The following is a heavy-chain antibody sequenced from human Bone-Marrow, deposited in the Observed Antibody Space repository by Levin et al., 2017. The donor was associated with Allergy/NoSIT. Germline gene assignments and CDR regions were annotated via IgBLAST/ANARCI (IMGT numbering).Heavy chain of an antibody. J-gene: IGHJ4*02. D-gene: IGHD2-21*01. Sequence: GGSLRLSCVASGFRFSTYGMTWVRQAPGRGLEWVSSISESADATYYADSVKGRFSISRDNSKNSLFLQMDSLRPEDTAIYYCAKGLWLDYWGQGTLVTVSS. CDR1: GFRFSTYG. CDR2: ISESADAT. V-gene: IGHV3-23*01. CDR3: AKGLWLDY.